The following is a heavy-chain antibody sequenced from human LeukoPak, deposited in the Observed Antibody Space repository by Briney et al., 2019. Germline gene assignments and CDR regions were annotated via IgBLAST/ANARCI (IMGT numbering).Heavy chain of an antibody. V-gene: IGHV4-61*02. CDR1: GSSISSGSYY. CDR2: IYTSGST. Sequence: SETLSLTCTVSGSSISSGSYYWSWIRQPAGKGLEWIGRIYTSGSTNYNPPLKSRVTISVDTSRNQFSLKLSSVTAADTAVYYCARTWIVVVMGAFDIWGQGTMVTVSS. D-gene: IGHD3-22*01. CDR3: ARTWIVVVMGAFDI. J-gene: IGHJ3*02.